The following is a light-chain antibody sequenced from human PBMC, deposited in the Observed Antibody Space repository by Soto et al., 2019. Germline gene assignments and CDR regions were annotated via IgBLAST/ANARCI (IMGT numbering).Light chain of an antibody. Sequence: DIQMTQSPSSLSASIGDRVTITCQAIQVISNYLHWYQQKPGKAPNLMIYDASILETGVLSRFSVSDSLSYYTITINTVQPDDFATYYCQQYANFPYTFGQGTQLEIK. CDR1: QVISNY. CDR3: QQYANFPYT. CDR2: DAS. V-gene: IGKV1-33*01. J-gene: IGKJ2*01.